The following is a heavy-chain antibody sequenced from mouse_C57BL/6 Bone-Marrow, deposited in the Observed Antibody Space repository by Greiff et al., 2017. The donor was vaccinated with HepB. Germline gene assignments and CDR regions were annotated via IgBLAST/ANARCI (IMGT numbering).Heavy chain of an antibody. CDR3: ARHRTVVDY. V-gene: IGHV5-6*01. D-gene: IGHD1-1*01. J-gene: IGHJ2*01. Sequence: EVKLVESWGDLVKPGGSLKLSCAASGFTFSSYGMSWVRQTPDKRLEWVATISSGGSYTYYPDSVKGRFTISRDNAKNTLYLQMSSLKSEDTAMYYCARHRTVVDYWGQGTTLTVSS. CDR2: ISSGGSYT. CDR1: GFTFSSYG.